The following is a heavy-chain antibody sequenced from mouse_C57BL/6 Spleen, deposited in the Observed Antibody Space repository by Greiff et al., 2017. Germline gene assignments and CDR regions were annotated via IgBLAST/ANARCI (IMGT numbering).Heavy chain of an antibody. D-gene: IGHD2-5*01. V-gene: IGHV1-82*01. CDR3: ARQGYSNYGGDY. J-gene: IGHJ2*01. CDR2: IYPGDGDT. CDR1: GYAFSSSW. Sequence: QVQLQQSGPELVKPGASVKISCKASGYAFSSSWMNWVKQRPGKGLEWIGRIYPGDGDTNYNGKFKGKATLTADKSSSTAYMQLSSLTSEDSAVXFCARQGYSNYGGDYWGQGTTLTVSS.